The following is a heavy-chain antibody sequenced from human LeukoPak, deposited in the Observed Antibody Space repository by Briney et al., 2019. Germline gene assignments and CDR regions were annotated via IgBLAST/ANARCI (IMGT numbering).Heavy chain of an antibody. D-gene: IGHD2-2*01. J-gene: IGHJ4*02. CDR1: GFTFSSYS. Sequence: GGSLRLSCAASGFTFSSYSMNWVRQAPGKGLEWVSSISSSSSYIYYADSVKGRFTISRDNAKNSLYLQMNSLRAEDTAVYYCGGGCSSTSCYPHGFDYWGQGTLVTASS. CDR2: ISSSSSYI. V-gene: IGHV3-21*01. CDR3: GGGCSSTSCYPHGFDY.